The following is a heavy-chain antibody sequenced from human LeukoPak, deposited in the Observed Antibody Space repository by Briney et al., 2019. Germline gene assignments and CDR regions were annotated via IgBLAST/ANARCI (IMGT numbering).Heavy chain of an antibody. V-gene: IGHV3-23*01. CDR1: GFTFSIYG. J-gene: IGHJ4*02. CDR3: ARKVAAPDY. Sequence: GGSLRLSCAASGFTFSIYGMSWVRQAPEKGLQWVSAISGGGVSTYYADSVRGRFTISRDNSKNTLYLQMNSLRAEDTAVYYCARKVAAPDYWGQGTLSPSPQ. D-gene: IGHD6-19*01. CDR2: ISGGGVST.